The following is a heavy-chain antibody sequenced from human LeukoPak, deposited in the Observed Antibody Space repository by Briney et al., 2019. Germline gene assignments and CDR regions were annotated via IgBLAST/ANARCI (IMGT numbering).Heavy chain of an antibody. CDR3: AELGITMIGGV. J-gene: IGHJ6*04. V-gene: IGHV3-23*01. Sequence: GGSLRLSCAASGFTFNRYGMSWVRQAPGKGLEWVSAISDSGGNTYYADSVKGRFTISRDISKNTLYLQMNSLRAEDTAVYYCAELGITMIGGVWGKGTTVTISS. CDR2: ISDSGGNT. CDR1: GFTFNRYG. D-gene: IGHD3-10*02.